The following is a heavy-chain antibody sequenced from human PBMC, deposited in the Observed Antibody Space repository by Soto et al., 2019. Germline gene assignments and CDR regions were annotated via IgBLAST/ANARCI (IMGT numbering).Heavy chain of an antibody. CDR3: ARDLSRNFNAAPDAFDI. CDR1: GFTFSSYG. D-gene: IGHD6-6*01. J-gene: IGHJ3*02. V-gene: IGHV3-33*01. Sequence: GALRLSCAASGFTFSSYGMHWVRQAPGKGLEWVAVIWYDGSNKYYADSVKGRFTISRDNSKNTLYLQMNSLRAEDTAVYYCARDLSRNFNAAPDAFDIWGQGTMVTVSS. CDR2: IWYDGSNK.